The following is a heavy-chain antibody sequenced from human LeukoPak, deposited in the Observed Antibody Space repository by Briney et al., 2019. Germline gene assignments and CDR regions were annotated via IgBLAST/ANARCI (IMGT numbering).Heavy chain of an antibody. CDR2: IKQDGSEK. CDR1: GFTFSSYW. D-gene: IGHD3-3*01. Sequence: PGGSLRLSCAASGFTFSSYWMSWVHQAPGKGLEWVANIKQDGSEKYYVDSVKGRFTISRDNAKNSLYLQMNSLRAEDTAVYYCAREYDFWSGLSPPDYWGQGTLVTVSS. CDR3: AREYDFWSGLSPPDY. J-gene: IGHJ4*02. V-gene: IGHV3-7*01.